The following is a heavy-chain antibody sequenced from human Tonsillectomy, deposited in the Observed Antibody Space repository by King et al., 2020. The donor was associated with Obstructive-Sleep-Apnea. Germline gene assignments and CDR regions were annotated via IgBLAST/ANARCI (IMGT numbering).Heavy chain of an antibody. J-gene: IGHJ5*02. CDR2: ISAYNGNT. V-gene: IGHV1-18*01. D-gene: IGHD4-23*01. CDR3: ARDSNYGGNSEGWLDP. Sequence: QLVQSGAEVKKPGASVKVSCKASGYTITGYGVSWVRQAPGQGLEWMAWISAYNGNTNYAQKFQGRVTVTTDTSTSTAYMELRSLTSDDTAVYYCARDSNYGGNSEGWLDPWGQGTPVTVSS. CDR1: GYTITGYG.